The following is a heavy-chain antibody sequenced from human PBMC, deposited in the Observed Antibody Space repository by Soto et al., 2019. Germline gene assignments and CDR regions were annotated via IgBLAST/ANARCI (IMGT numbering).Heavy chain of an antibody. V-gene: IGHV1-18*04. D-gene: IGHD3-22*01. J-gene: IGHJ4*02. CDR2: ISAYNGNT. CDR1: GYTFTSYG. CDR3: ASGPLQDSSGYSDY. Sequence: ASVKVSCKASGYTFTSYGISWVRQAPGQGLEWMGWISAYNGNTNYAQKLQGRVTMTTDTSTSTAYMELRSLRSDDTAVYYCASGPLQDSSGYSDYWGQGTPVTVSS.